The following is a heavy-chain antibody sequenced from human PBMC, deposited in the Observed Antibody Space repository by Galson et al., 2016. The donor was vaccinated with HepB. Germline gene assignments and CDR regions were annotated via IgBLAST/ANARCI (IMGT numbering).Heavy chain of an antibody. V-gene: IGHV1-18*01. Sequence: SVKVSCKASGYTFTSYGISWVRQAPGQGLEWMGWISAYNGNIKNAQKFQGRVTMTKGTSTSTAYMELRSLISDDKAVYYCARDCSSDCRLSKDYWGQGTLVTVSS. J-gene: IGHJ4*02. CDR3: ARDCSSDCRLSKDY. D-gene: IGHD6-19*01. CDR2: ISAYNGNI. CDR1: GYTFTSYG.